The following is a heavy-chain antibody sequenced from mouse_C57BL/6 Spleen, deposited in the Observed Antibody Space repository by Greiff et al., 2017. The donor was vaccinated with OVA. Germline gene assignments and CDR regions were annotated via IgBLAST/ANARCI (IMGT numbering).Heavy chain of an antibody. Sequence: VQLQQPGAELVRPGTSVKLSCKASGYTFTSYWMHWVKQRPGQGLEWIGVIDPSDSYTNYNQKFKGKATLTVDTSSSTAYMQLSSLTSEDSAVDYCARKASYDDDYWGQGTTRTVSS. CDR2: IDPSDSYT. CDR3: ARKASYDDDY. V-gene: IGHV1-59*01. J-gene: IGHJ2*01. CDR1: GYTFTSYW. D-gene: IGHD2-3*01.